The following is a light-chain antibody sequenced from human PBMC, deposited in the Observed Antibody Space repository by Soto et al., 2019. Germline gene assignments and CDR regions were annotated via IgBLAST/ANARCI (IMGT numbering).Light chain of an antibody. CDR2: DAS. CDR1: QRVSAF. V-gene: IGKV3-11*01. J-gene: IGKJ4*01. CDR3: QQRSNWPPLT. Sequence: EIVLTQSPATLSLSPGERATLSCRASQRVSAFLAWYQQKPGQAPRLLFYDASNRATGIPARFSGSGSGTDFTLTISSLEPEDFAVYYCQQRSNWPPLTFGGGTKVEIK.